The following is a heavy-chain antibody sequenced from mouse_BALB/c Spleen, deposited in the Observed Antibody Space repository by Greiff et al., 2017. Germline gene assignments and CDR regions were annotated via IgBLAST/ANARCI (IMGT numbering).Heavy chain of an antibody. Sequence: VQLQQSGPDLVKPSQSLSLTCTVTGYSITSGYSWYWIRQFPGNKLEWMGYIHYSGSTNYNPSLKSRISITRDTSKNQFFLQLNSVTTEDTATYYCARFVWLEAMDYWGQGTSVTVSS. D-gene: IGHD2-2*01. CDR1: GYSITSGYS. CDR3: ARFVWLEAMDY. V-gene: IGHV3-1*02. CDR2: IHYSGST. J-gene: IGHJ4*01.